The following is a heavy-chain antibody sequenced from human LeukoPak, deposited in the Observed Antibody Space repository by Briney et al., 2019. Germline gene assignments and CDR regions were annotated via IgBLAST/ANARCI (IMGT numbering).Heavy chain of an antibody. CDR2: ISFSGSA. CDR1: GGSINSFY. CDR3: ASAALGGWFAP. J-gene: IGHJ5*02. Sequence: SETLSLTCTVSGGSINSFYWSWIRQSPGKGLEWIGYISFSGSATYNPSLKSRVTISVDTSKNQFSLNLTSVTAADTAFYYCASAALGGWFAPWGQGTLVTVSS. V-gene: IGHV4-59*01.